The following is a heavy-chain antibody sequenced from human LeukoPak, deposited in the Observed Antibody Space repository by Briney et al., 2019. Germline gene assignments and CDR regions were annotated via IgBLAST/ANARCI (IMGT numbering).Heavy chain of an antibody. V-gene: IGHV4-59*01. CDR1: GGSFSGYY. J-gene: IGHJ4*02. D-gene: IGHD6-13*01. CDR3: ARGVYIAAAQYAY. CDR2: IYYSGST. Sequence: SETLSLTYAVYGGSFSGYYWSWIRQPPGKGLEWIGYIYYSGSTNYNPSLKSRVTISVDTSKNQFSLKLSSVTAADTAVYYCARGVYIAAAQYAYWGQGTLVTVSS.